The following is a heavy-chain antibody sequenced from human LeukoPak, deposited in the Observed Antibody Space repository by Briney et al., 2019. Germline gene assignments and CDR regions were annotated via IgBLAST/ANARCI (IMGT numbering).Heavy chain of an antibody. CDR3: ARDSSGPLY. CDR2: IYSGGGT. D-gene: IGHD6-19*01. J-gene: IGHJ4*02. CDR1: GFTFSSYE. Sequence: PGRSLRLSCAASGFTFSSYEMNWVRQAPGKGLEWVSVIYSGGGTYYADSVKGRFTISRDNSKNTLYLQMNSLRAEDTAVYYCARDSSGPLYWGQGTLVTVSS. V-gene: IGHV3-66*01.